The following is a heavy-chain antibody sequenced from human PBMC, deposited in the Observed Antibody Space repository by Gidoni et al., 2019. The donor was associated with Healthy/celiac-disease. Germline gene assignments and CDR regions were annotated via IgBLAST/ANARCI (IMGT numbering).Heavy chain of an antibody. Sequence: EVQLVQSGAEVKKPGESLRISCKGSGYSFTSYWISWVRQMPGKGLEWMGRIDPSDSYTNYSPSFQGHVTSSADKSISTAYLQWSSLKASDTAMYYCARFRAYSYGAQGGFDYWGQGTLVTVSS. J-gene: IGHJ4*02. CDR3: ARFRAYSYGAQGGFDY. D-gene: IGHD5-18*01. CDR1: GYSFTSYW. V-gene: IGHV5-10-1*03. CDR2: IDPSDSYT.